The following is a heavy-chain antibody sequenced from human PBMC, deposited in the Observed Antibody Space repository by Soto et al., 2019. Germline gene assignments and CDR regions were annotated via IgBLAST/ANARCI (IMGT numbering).Heavy chain of an antibody. Sequence: GGSLRLSCAPSGFTLSSYEMNWVRQAPGKGLEWVSYISISGGAIYYADSVKGRFTISRDNAKSSLFLQMNSLRAEDTAVYYCVRYKVGYRAGMDVWGQGTTVTVSS. CDR3: VRYKVGYRAGMDV. CDR1: GFTLSSYE. CDR2: ISISGGAI. J-gene: IGHJ6*02. V-gene: IGHV3-48*03. D-gene: IGHD1-1*01.